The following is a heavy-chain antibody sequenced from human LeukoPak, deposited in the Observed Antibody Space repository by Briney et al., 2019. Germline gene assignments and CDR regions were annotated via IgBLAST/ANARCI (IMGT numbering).Heavy chain of an antibody. J-gene: IGHJ3*02. D-gene: IGHD6-19*01. CDR2: IYHSGST. Sequence: SETLSLTCTVSGYSISSGYYWGWIRQPPGKGLEWIGSIYHSGSTYYNPSLKSRVTISVDTSKNQFSLKLSSVTAADTAVYYCARELPREYSSGWYHSGDAFDIWGQGTMVTVSS. CDR3: ARELPREYSSGWYHSGDAFDI. CDR1: GYSISSGYY. V-gene: IGHV4-38-2*02.